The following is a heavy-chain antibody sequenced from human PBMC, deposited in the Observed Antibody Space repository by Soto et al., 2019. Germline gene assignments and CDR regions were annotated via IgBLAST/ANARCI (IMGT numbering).Heavy chain of an antibody. J-gene: IGHJ6*02. Sequence: QVQLVQSGAEVKKPGSSVKVSCKASGGTFSSYTISWVRQAPGQGLEWMGRIIPILGIANYAQKFQGRVTITADKSTSTANVELSSLRSEDTAVYYCARGVSSGGALYGMDVWGQGTTVTVSS. CDR3: ARGVSSGGALYGMDV. CDR2: IIPILGIA. D-gene: IGHD6-19*01. V-gene: IGHV1-69*02. CDR1: GGTFSSYT.